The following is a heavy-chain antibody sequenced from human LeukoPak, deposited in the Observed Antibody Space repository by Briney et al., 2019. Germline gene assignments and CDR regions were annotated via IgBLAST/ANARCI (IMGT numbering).Heavy chain of an antibody. CDR2: IYYSGST. V-gene: IGHV4-39*01. CDR1: GGSISSSSYY. D-gene: IGHD3-10*01. Sequence: SETLSLTCTVSGGSISSSSYYWGWIRQSPGKGLEWIGSIYYSGSTYYNPSLKSRVTISVDTSKNQFSLKLSSVTAADTAVYYCARQGTIVRDSYLDYWGQGTLVTVSS. J-gene: IGHJ4*02. CDR3: ARQGTIVRDSYLDY.